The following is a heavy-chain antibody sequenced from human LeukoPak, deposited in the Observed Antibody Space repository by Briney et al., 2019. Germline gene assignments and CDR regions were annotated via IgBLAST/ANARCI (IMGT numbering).Heavy chain of an antibody. J-gene: IGHJ4*02. CDR2: INHSGST. V-gene: IGHV4-34*01. D-gene: IGHD1-26*01. CDR3: ARWNSGSWSTDY. Sequence: SETLSLTCAVYGGSFSGYYWSWIRQPPGKGLEWIGEINHSGSTNYNPSLKSRVTISVDTSKNQFSLKLSSVTAADTAVYFCARWNSGSWSTDYWGQGTLVTVSS. CDR1: GGSFSGYY.